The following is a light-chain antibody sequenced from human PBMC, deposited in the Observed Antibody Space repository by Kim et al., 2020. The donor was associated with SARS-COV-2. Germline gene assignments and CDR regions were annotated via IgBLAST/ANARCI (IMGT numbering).Light chain of an antibody. Sequence: DIQMTQSPSTLSASVGDRVTITCRASQSINIWLAWYQQKPGKAPNLLIYDASNLESGVPSRFSGSGSGTQFTLTINSLQPDDFATYYCQEYKSDSLAFGQGTKVDIK. V-gene: IGKV1-5*01. CDR2: DAS. CDR3: QEYKSDSLA. J-gene: IGKJ1*01. CDR1: QSINIW.